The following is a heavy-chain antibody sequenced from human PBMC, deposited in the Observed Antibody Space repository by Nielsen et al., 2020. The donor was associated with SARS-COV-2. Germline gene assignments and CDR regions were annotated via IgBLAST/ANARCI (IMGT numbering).Heavy chain of an antibody. Sequence: GESLKISCAASGFSVSSHDMNWVRQAPGKGLQWVSLIYSDGSTKYADSVKGRFTISRDNSKNTLYLQMNSLRAEDTAVYYCARDGGDYYDSSGYYSDYWGQGTLVTVSS. D-gene: IGHD3-22*01. V-gene: IGHV3-53*01. CDR1: GFSVSSHD. CDR3: ARDGGDYYDSSGYYSDY. CDR2: IYSDGST. J-gene: IGHJ4*02.